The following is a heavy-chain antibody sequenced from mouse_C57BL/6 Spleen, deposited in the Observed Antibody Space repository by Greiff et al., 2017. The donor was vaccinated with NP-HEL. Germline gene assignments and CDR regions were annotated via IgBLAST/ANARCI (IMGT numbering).Heavy chain of an antibody. V-gene: IGHV1-62-2*01. CDR2: FYPGSGSI. CDR3: ARHEEPHYYGSSYWFAY. D-gene: IGHD1-1*01. J-gene: IGHJ3*01. CDR1: GYTFTEYT. Sequence: QVQLQQSGAELVKPGASVKLSCKASGYTFTEYTIHWVKQRSGQGLEWIGWFYPGSGSIKYNENFKDKATLTADKSSSTVYMELSRLTSEDAAVYLCARHEEPHYYGSSYWFAYWGQGTLVTVSA.